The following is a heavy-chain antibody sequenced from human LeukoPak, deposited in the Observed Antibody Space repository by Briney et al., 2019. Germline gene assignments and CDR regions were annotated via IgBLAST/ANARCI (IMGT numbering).Heavy chain of an antibody. CDR2: ISSSSSYI. CDR1: GFTFSDYY. Sequence: PGGSLRLSCAASGFTFSDYYMSWIRQAPGKGLEWVSSISSSSSYIYYADSVKGRFTISRDNAKNSLYLQMNSLRAEDTAVYYCARDASGDSSGYDYWGQGTLVTVSS. J-gene: IGHJ4*02. CDR3: ARDASGDSSGYDY. V-gene: IGHV3-11*06. D-gene: IGHD3-22*01.